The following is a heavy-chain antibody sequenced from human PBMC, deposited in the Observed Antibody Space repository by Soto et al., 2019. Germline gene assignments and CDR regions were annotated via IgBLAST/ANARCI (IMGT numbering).Heavy chain of an antibody. D-gene: IGHD3-22*01. Sequence: QVQLVQSGAEVKKPGSSVKVSCKASGATFSSYAISWVRQAPGQGLEWMGGMIPVFGTANYAQKFQGRVTITADESTSTAYMELSSLRSEDTAVYYCAEEGNSRDGYKSLYYYGMDVWGQGTTVTVSS. CDR1: GATFSSYA. CDR2: MIPVFGTA. CDR3: AEEGNSRDGYKSLYYYGMDV. J-gene: IGHJ6*02. V-gene: IGHV1-69*01.